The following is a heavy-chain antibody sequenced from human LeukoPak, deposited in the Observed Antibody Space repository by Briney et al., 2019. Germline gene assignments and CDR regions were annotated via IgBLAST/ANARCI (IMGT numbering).Heavy chain of an antibody. CDR3: ARRGPSSLIAAAGKGEWFDP. V-gene: IGHV4-4*02. CDR1: GGSISSSNW. Sequence: PSGTLSLTCAVSGGSISSSNWWSWVRQPPGKGLEWIGEIYHSGSTNYNPSLKSRVTISVDKSKNQFSLKLSSVTAADTAVYYCARRGPSSLIAAAGKGEWFDPWGQGTLVTVSS. CDR2: IYHSGST. D-gene: IGHD6-13*01. J-gene: IGHJ5*02.